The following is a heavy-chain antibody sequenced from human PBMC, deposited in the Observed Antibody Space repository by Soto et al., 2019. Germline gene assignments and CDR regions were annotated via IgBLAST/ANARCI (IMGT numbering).Heavy chain of an antibody. D-gene: IGHD3-10*01. V-gene: IGHV3-23*01. J-gene: IGHJ6*02. CDR3: AKGSGPGGYYYYGMDV. Sequence: GGSLRLSCAASGFTFSSYAMSWVRQAPGKGLEWVSAISGSGGSTYYADSVKGRFTISRDNSKNTLYLQMNSLRAEDTAVYYCAKGSGPGGYYYYGMDVWGQGTTVTVSS. CDR1: GFTFSSYA. CDR2: ISGSGGST.